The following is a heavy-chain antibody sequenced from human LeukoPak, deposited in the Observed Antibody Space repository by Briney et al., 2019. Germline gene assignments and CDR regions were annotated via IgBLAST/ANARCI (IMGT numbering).Heavy chain of an antibody. CDR3: AREERRLRHFDWLVIEAFDI. V-gene: IGHV3-7*01. D-gene: IGHD3-9*01. CDR2: IKQDGSEK. CDR1: GFTVSSNY. J-gene: IGHJ3*02. Sequence: GGSLRLSCAASGFTVSSNYMSWVRQAPGKGLEWVANIKQDGSEKYYVDSVKGRFTISRDNSKNTLYLQMNSLRAEDTAVYYCAREERRLRHFDWLVIEAFDIWGQGTMVTVSS.